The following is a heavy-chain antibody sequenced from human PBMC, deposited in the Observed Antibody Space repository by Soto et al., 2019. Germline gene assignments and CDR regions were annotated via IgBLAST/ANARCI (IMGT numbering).Heavy chain of an antibody. CDR2: INPNSGGT. V-gene: IGHV1-2*02. CDR3: ARGDYVWGSYSMTLDY. J-gene: IGHJ4*02. CDR1: GYTFTGYY. Sequence: ASVKVSCKXSGYTFTGYYMHWVRQAPGQGLEWMGWINPNSGGTNYAQKFQGRVTMTRDTSISTAYMELSRLRSDDTAVYYCARGDYVWGSYSMTLDYWGQGTLVTVSS. D-gene: IGHD3-16*01.